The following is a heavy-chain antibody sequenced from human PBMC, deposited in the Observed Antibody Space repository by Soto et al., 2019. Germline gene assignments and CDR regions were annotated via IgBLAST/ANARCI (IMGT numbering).Heavy chain of an antibody. J-gene: IGHJ6*02. D-gene: IGHD3-22*01. Sequence: PRGALILSCAASVFTFNIYGMPWVRQAPGRGLDWVAAIPNHGSNKYYADSVKGRFTISRDNSKNTLYLQMNSLRAEDTAVYYCAKAGGYASRRSGYYYDDYYYYYGMDVWGQGTTVTVSS. CDR1: VFTFNIYG. CDR2: IPNHGSNK. CDR3: AKAGGYASRRSGYYYDDYYYYYGMDV. V-gene: IGHV3-30*18.